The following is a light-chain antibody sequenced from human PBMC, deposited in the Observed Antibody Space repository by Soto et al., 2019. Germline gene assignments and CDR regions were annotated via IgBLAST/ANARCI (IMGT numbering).Light chain of an antibody. V-gene: IGKV3-15*01. CDR3: QQLNSYPLT. Sequence: EIVMTQSPVTLSVSPGEIATLYCSASQSVTSNLAWYQQKPGQAPRLLIYGASTRATGIPARFSGSGSGTEFTLTISSLQSEDFAVYYCQQLNSYPLTFGGGTKVDIK. CDR1: QSVTSN. J-gene: IGKJ4*01. CDR2: GAS.